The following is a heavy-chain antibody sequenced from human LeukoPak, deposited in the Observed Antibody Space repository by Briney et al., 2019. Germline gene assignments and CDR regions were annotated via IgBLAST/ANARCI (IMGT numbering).Heavy chain of an antibody. CDR3: ATRFSGQP. CDR2: IYSGGTT. Sequence: GGSLRLSCAASGFTVSGNYMSWVRQFPGKGLEWVSVIYSGGTTNYADSVKGRFTISRDYSKNTLYLQMNSLRPEDTAVYYCATRFSGQPWGQGTLVTVSS. J-gene: IGHJ4*02. D-gene: IGHD3-10*01. V-gene: IGHV3-66*02. CDR1: GFTVSGNY.